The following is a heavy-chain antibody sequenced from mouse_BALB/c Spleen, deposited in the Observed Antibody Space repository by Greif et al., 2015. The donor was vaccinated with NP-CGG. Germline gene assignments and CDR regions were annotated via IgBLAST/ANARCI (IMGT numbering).Heavy chain of an antibody. CDR2: IWGDGST. V-gene: IGHV2-6-7*01. Sequence: VKLMESGPGLVAPSQSLSITCTVSGFSLTGYGVNWVRQPPGKGLEWLGMIWGDGSTDYNSALKSRLSISKDNSKSQVFLKMNSLQTDDTARYYCARGDYGSSLCYAMDYWGQGTSVTVSS. CDR1: GFSLTGYG. J-gene: IGHJ4*01. CDR3: ARGDYGSSLCYAMDY. D-gene: IGHD1-1*01.